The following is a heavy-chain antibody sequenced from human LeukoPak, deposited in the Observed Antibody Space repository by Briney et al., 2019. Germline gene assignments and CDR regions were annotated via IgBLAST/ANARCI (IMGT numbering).Heavy chain of an antibody. D-gene: IGHD1-1*01. CDR2: INPSGGST. J-gene: IGHJ4*02. CDR3: ARGTTDDY. CDR1: GYAFTSYY. V-gene: IGHV1-46*01. Sequence: ASVKVSCKASGYAFTSYYIDWVRQAPGQGLEWMGVINPSGGSTRYAQKFQGRVTMTGDPSTRTVYMELSSLTSDDTAVYYCARGTTDDYWGQGTPVTVSS.